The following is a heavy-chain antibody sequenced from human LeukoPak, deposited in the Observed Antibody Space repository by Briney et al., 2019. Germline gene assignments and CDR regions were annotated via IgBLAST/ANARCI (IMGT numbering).Heavy chain of an antibody. CDR1: GYTFTGYY. V-gene: IGHV1-2*06. D-gene: IGHD3-3*01. J-gene: IGHJ4*02. CDR3: ARDSRYYDFWSGHPDHSDY. Sequence: GASVKVSCKASGYTFTGYYMHWVRQAPGQGLEWMGRINPNSGGTNYAQKFQGRVTMTRDTSISTAYMELSRLRSDDTAVYYCARDSRYYDFWSGHPDHSDYWGQGTLVTVSS. CDR2: INPNSGGT.